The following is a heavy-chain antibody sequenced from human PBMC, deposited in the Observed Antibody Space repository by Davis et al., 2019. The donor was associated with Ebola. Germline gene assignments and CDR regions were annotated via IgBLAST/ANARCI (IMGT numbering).Heavy chain of an antibody. Sequence: SVKVSCKASGGTFSSYAISWVRQAPGQGLEWMGGIIPIFGTANYAQKFQGRVTITADESTSTAYMELSSLRSEDTAVYYCARDRLAGPYYYYGMDVWGQGTTVTVSS. V-gene: IGHV1-69*13. J-gene: IGHJ6*02. D-gene: IGHD6-19*01. CDR1: GGTFSSYA. CDR2: IIPIFGTA. CDR3: ARDRLAGPYYYYGMDV.